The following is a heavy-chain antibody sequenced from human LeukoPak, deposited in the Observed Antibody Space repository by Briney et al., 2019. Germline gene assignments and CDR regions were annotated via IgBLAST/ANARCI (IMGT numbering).Heavy chain of an antibody. CDR1: GFTFSSYG. Sequence: GGSLRLSCAASGFTFSSYGMHWVRQAPGKGLEWVAFIRYDGSNKYYADSVKGRFTISRDNSKNTLYPQMNSLRAEDTAVYSCALGNGPGSDYWGQGTLVTVSS. V-gene: IGHV3-30*02. D-gene: IGHD1-26*01. CDR3: ALGNGPGSDY. CDR2: IRYDGSNK. J-gene: IGHJ4*02.